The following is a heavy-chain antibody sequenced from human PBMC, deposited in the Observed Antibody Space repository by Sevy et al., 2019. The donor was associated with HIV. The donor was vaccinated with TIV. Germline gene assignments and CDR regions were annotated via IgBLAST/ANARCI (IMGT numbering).Heavy chain of an antibody. Sequence: ASVKVSCKASGGTFSSYAISWVRQAPGQGLEWMGGIIPIFGTANYAQKFQGRVTITADESTSKAYMELSSLRSEDTAGYYWARGRYIVLVPAAMTLGQYYYYGMDVWGQGTTVTVSS. V-gene: IGHV1-69*13. J-gene: IGHJ6*02. D-gene: IGHD2-2*01. CDR2: IIPIFGTA. CDR3: ARGRYIVLVPAAMTLGQYYYYGMDV. CDR1: GGTFSSYA.